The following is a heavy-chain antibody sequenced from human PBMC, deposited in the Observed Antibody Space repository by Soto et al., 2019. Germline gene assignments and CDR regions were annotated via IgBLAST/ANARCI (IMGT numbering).Heavy chain of an antibody. Sequence: VQLVESGGGLVQPGGYLRLSCAASGFTVTSNYMSWVRQAPGKGLGWVSVIYSDGSTYYADSVKGRFTISRDNSKNTLYLQMNSLRAEDTAVYYCANQRGGYDRDFDYWGQGTLVTVSS. CDR1: GFTVTSNY. V-gene: IGHV3-66*01. J-gene: IGHJ4*02. D-gene: IGHD5-12*01. CDR2: IYSDGST. CDR3: ANQRGGYDRDFDY.